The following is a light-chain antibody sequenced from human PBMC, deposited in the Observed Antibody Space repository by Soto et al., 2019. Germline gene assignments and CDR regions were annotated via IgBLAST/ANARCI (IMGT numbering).Light chain of an antibody. CDR2: DVN. CDR3: CSYAGSSTWG. Sequence: QSVLTQPRSVSGSPGQSVTISCTGTSNDVGGYNYVSWYQQHPGKAPTLLISDVNKRPSGVPGLFSGSKSGNTASLMISGLQAEDEADYYCCSYAGSSTWGFGGGTKLTVL. V-gene: IGLV2-11*01. J-gene: IGLJ3*02. CDR1: SNDVGGYNY.